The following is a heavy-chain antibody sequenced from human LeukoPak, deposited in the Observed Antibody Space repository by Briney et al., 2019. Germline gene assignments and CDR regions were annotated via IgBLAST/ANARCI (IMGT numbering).Heavy chain of an antibody. V-gene: IGHV3-48*01. CDR3: ARDQWLDY. D-gene: IGHD6-19*01. J-gene: IGHJ4*02. Sequence: PGGSLRLSCAASGFTFSGYIMNWVRQAPGKGLEWVSFISSTSNTIYYADSVKGRFTVSRDSAKNSLYLQMNSLRAEDTAVYYCARDQWLDYWGQGTLVTVSS. CDR1: GFTFSGYI. CDR2: ISSTSNTI.